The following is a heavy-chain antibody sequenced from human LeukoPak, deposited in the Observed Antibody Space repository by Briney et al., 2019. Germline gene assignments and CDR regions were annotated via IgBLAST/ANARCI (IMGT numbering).Heavy chain of an antibody. CDR3: ANGGYSYGHPDY. CDR2: IYTSGST. CDR1: GSSISTYY. D-gene: IGHD5-18*01. Sequence: SETLSLTCTVSGSSISTYYWSWIRQPAGKGLEWIGRIYTSGSTNYNPSLKSRVTISVDTSKNQFSLKLSSVTAADTAVYYCANGGYSYGHPDYWGQGTLVTVSS. V-gene: IGHV4-4*07. J-gene: IGHJ4*02.